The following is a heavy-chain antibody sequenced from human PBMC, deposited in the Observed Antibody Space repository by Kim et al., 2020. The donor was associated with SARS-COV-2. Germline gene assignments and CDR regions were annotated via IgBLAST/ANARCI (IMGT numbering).Heavy chain of an antibody. CDR2: IYYSGST. Sequence: SETLSLTCTVSGGSISSYYWSWIRQPPGKGLEWIGYIYYSGSTNYNPSLKSRVTISVDTSKNQFSLKLSSVTAADTAVYYCARGAYYYVTWVFSAWGQGTLVTVSS. J-gene: IGHJ5*02. CDR1: GGSISSYY. D-gene: IGHD3-10*02. V-gene: IGHV4-59*01. CDR3: ARGAYYYVTWVFSA.